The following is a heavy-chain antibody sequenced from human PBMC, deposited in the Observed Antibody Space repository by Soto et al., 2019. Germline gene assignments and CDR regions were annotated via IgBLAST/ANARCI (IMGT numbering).Heavy chain of an antibody. V-gene: IGHV6-1*01. D-gene: IGHD5-12*01. Sequence: QVQLQQSGPRLVKPSQTLSLTCAISGDSVSANSGAWNWIRQSPSRGLEWLGRTYRRSKWYTDYAESVKSRITIIPDTSKNQFSLQLNSVTPEDTAVYYCARDPAQYSGYYYYYGFDVWGQGTTVTVSS. CDR2: TYRRSKWYT. CDR1: GDSVSANSGA. CDR3: ARDPAQYSGYYYYYGFDV. J-gene: IGHJ6*02.